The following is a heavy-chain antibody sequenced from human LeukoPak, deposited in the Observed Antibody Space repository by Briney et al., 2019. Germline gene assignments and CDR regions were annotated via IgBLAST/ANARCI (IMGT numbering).Heavy chain of an antibody. V-gene: IGHV1-46*01. CDR1: GYTFTSYY. CDR3: ARYPSRITMVRGVQGFDY. D-gene: IGHD3-10*01. J-gene: IGHJ4*02. CDR2: INPSGGST. Sequence: ASVKVSCKASGYTFTSYYMHWLRQAPGQGLEWMGIINPSGGSTSYAQKFQGRVTMTRDTSTSTVYMELSSLRSEDTAVYYCARYPSRITMVRGVQGFDYWGQGTLVTVSS.